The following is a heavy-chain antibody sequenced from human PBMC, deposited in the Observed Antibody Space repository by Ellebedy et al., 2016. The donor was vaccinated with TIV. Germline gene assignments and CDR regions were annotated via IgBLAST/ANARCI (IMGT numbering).Heavy chain of an antibody. V-gene: IGHV1-8*01. J-gene: IGHJ4*02. Sequence: AASVKVSCKASGYTFTSYDINWVRQATGQGLEWMGWMSPNTGDTAYAQKFQGRVTMTRTTSISTAYLELRSLTSEDTAVYYCARASGGNNYVLDVWGQGAQVTVSS. D-gene: IGHD5-18*01. CDR1: GYTFTSYD. CDR3: ARASGGNNYVLDV. CDR2: MSPNTGDT.